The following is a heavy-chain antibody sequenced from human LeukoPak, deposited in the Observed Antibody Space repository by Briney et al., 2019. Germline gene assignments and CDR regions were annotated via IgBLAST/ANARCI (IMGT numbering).Heavy chain of an antibody. V-gene: IGHV3-30*02. CDR2: IRYDGSNK. CDR1: GFTFSNAW. Sequence: GGSLRLSCAASGFTFSNAWMSWVRQAPGKGLEWVAFIRYDGSNKYYADSVKGRFTISRDNSKNTLYLQMNSLRAEDTAVYYCAKDRWGLGLVGYYFDYWGQGTLVTVSS. CDR3: AKDRWGLGLVGYYFDY. D-gene: IGHD2-21*02. J-gene: IGHJ4*02.